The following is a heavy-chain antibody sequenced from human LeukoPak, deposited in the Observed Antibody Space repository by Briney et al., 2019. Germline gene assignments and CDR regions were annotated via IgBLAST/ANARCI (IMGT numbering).Heavy chain of an antibody. D-gene: IGHD2-15*01. Sequence: ASVKVSCKASGYTFTGYYMHWVRQAPGQGLEWVGGIIPIFGTANYAQKFQGRVTITADESTSTAYMELSSLRSEDTAVYYCARTGENPPAATLYGMDVWGQGTTVTVSS. J-gene: IGHJ6*02. CDR3: ARTGENPPAATLYGMDV. CDR1: GYTFTGYY. CDR2: IIPIFGTA. V-gene: IGHV1-69*13.